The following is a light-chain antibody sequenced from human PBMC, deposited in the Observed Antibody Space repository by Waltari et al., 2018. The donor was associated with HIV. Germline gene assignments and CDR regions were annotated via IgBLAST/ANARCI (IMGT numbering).Light chain of an antibody. Sequence: QSVLTQPPSASGTPGQRVTISCSGGSSNIGSNSVHSYHQLPGTAPRLLLYSTNQRPSRVPDRFSGSKSGTSASLAISGLQSEDEADYYCATWDDTLNGVIFGGGTKLTVL. V-gene: IGLV1-44*01. CDR3: ATWDDTLNGVI. J-gene: IGLJ2*01. CDR1: SSNIGSNS. CDR2: STN.